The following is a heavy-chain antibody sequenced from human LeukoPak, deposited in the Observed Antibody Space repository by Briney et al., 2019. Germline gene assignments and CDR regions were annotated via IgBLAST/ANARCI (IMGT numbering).Heavy chain of an antibody. CDR3: ARVRIAARAGGHDC. Sequence: SETLSLTCAVYGGSFSGYYWSWIRQPPGKGLEWIGEINHSGSTNYNPSLKSRVTISVDTSKNQFSLKLSSVTAADTAVYYCARVRIAARAGGHDCWGQGTLLTVSA. D-gene: IGHD6-6*01. CDR1: GGSFSGYY. V-gene: IGHV4-34*01. J-gene: IGHJ4*02. CDR2: INHSGST.